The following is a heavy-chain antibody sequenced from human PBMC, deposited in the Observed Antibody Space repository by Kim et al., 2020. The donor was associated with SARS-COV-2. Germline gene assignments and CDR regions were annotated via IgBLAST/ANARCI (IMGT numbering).Heavy chain of an antibody. Sequence: GRFTISRENAKNSLYLQMNSLRAEGTAVYYCARDGTGYSSSSYYYYGMDVWGQGTTVTVSS. V-gene: IGHV3-11*06. J-gene: IGHJ6*02. D-gene: IGHD6-6*01. CDR3: ARDGTGYSSSSYYYYGMDV.